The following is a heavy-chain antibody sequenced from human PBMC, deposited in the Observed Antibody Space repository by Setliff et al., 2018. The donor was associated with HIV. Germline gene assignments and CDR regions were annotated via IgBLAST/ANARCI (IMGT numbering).Heavy chain of an antibody. V-gene: IGHV4-34*01. CDR2: INHRGDT. J-gene: IGHJ4*02. D-gene: IGHD2-15*01. CDR1: GGSFSGYY. Sequence: SETLSLTCAVYGGSFSGYYWTWIRQPPGKGLEWIGDINHRGDTKYNPSLRSRVIISVDKSKNQFSLKLISLTAADTAVYYCARDVERGQIDYWGQGTLVTVSS. CDR3: ARDVERGQIDY.